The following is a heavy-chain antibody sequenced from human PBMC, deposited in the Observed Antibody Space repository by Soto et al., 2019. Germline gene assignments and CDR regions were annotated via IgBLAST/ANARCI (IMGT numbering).Heavy chain of an antibody. Sequence: EVQLVESGGGLIQPGGSLRLSCAASGFTVSSNYLTWVRQAPGKGLEWVSTIFSGGKTYYADSVKGRITVSRDNSKNTLFLHMNRLREEDTAVYYCGRNGGYSYGGVDYWGQGTLVTVSS. V-gene: IGHV3-53*01. D-gene: IGHD6-13*01. J-gene: IGHJ4*02. CDR3: GRNGGYSYGGVDY. CDR2: IFSGGKT. CDR1: GFTVSSNY.